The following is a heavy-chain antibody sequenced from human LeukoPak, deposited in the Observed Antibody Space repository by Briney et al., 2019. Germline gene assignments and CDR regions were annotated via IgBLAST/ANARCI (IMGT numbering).Heavy chain of an antibody. CDR3: ARELSSIIVNH. CDR1: GFTFSSYS. CDR2: ISSSSSYI. J-gene: IGHJ5*02. D-gene: IGHD2-21*01. V-gene: IGHV3-21*01. Sequence: GGSLRLSCAASGFTFSSYSMNWVRPAPGKGLEWVSSISSSSSYIYYVDSVKGRFTISRDNAKNSLYLQMNSLRAEDTAVYYCARELSSIIVNHWGQGTLVTVSS.